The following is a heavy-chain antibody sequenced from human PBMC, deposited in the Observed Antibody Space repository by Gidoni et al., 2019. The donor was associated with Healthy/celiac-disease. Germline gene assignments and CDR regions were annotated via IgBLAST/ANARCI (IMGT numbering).Heavy chain of an antibody. J-gene: IGHJ5*02. CDR2: IIPILGIA. CDR3: ARVGYGDYVGRWFDP. CDR1: AGPFSSYA. D-gene: IGHD4-17*01. Sequence: QVQLAQSGAEVKKPGSSVKVSCKASAGPFSSYAISWVRQAPGQGLEWMGRIIPILGIANYAQKFQGRVTITADKSTSTAYMELSSLRSEDTAVYYCARVGYGDYVGRWFDPWGQGTLVTVSS. V-gene: IGHV1-69*09.